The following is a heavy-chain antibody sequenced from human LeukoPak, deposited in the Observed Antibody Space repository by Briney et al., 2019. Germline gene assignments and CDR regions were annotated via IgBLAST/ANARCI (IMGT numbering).Heavy chain of an antibody. CDR1: GGSISSGSYY. D-gene: IGHD6-13*01. CDR2: IYTSGST. J-gene: IGHJ4*02. V-gene: IGHV4-61*02. CDR3: ARGYSSSWASGY. Sequence: SQTLYLTCTVSGGSISSGSYYWSWIRQPAGKGLEWIGRIYTSGSTNYNPSLKSRVTISVDTSKNQFSLKLSSVTAADTAVYYCARGYSSSWASGYWGQGTLVTVSS.